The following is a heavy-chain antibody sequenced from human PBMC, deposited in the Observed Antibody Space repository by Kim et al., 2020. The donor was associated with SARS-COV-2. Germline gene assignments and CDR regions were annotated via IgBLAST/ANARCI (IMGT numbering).Heavy chain of an antibody. J-gene: IGHJ4*02. Sequence: SETLSLTCAVYGGSFSGYYWSWIRQPPGKGLEWIGEINHSGSTNYNPSLKSRVTISVDTSKNQFSLKLSSVTAADTAVYYCASRLFRDLTYYYDSSGSQRGSYYFDYWGQGTLVTVSS. CDR1: GGSFSGYY. CDR3: ASRLFRDLTYYYDSSGSQRGSYYFDY. CDR2: INHSGST. V-gene: IGHV4-34*01. D-gene: IGHD3-22*01.